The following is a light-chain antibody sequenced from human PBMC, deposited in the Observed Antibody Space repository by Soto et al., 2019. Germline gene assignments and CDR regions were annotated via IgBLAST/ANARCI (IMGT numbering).Light chain of an antibody. Sequence: QSALAQPPSVSGSPGQSVTISCTGTSTDFVSYNRVSWYQQPPGTAPKLIIYEASTRPSGVPDRFSGSKSGNTASLTISALQHAEEPDYSCSLYTSDNTYVFGTGTKVTV. V-gene: IGLV2-18*01. CDR2: EAS. J-gene: IGLJ1*01. CDR3: SLYTSDNTYV. CDR1: STDFVSYNR.